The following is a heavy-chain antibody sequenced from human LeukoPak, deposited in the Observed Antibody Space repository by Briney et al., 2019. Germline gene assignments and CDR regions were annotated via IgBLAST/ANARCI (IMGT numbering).Heavy chain of an antibody. V-gene: IGHV1-8*03. CDR2: MNPNSGNT. J-gene: IGHJ4*02. CDR1: GYTFTSYD. Sequence: ASVKVSCKASGYTFTSYDINWVRQATGQGLEWMGWMNPNSGNTGYAQKFQGRVTITRNTSISTAYMELSSLRSEDTAVYYCARFASGYYDSSDSYWGQGTLVTVSS. D-gene: IGHD3-22*01. CDR3: ARFASGYYDSSDSY.